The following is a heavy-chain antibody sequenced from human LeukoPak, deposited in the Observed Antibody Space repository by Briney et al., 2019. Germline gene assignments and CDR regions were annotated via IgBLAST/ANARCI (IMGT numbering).Heavy chain of an antibody. Sequence: GGSLRLSCAASGFSVNSDYTSWVRQAPGKGLEWVSYISSSSSTIYYADSVKGRFTISRDNAKNSLYLQMNSLRAEDTAVYYCAREERDVNDYWGQGTLVTVSS. V-gene: IGHV3-48*04. J-gene: IGHJ4*02. CDR2: ISSSSSTI. CDR1: GFSVNSDY. D-gene: IGHD1-1*01. CDR3: AREERDVNDY.